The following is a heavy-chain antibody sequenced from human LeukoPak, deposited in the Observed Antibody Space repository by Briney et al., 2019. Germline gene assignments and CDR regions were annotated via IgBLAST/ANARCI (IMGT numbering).Heavy chain of an antibody. D-gene: IGHD7-27*01. Sequence: GGSLRLSCVASGFTFSICTMSWVRQAPGKGLEWVSSITSSSSSMYSADSVKGRLTISRDNAKNSLYLQMNSLRAEDTAVYYCARDLAWGGYWGQGTLVTVSS. CDR3: ARDLAWGGY. CDR2: ITSSSSSM. J-gene: IGHJ4*02. CDR1: GFTFSICT. V-gene: IGHV3-21*01.